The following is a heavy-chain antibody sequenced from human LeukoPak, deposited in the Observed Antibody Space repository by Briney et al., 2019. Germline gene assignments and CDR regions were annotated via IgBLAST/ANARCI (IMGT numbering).Heavy chain of an antibody. Sequence: ASETLSLTCTVSSGSIRTSYCSWIRQPPGKGLEWIGYIYYSGSTNYNPSLKSRVTISVDTSRNQFSLKPSSVTAADTAVYYCARAPNPDFFDDWGQGTLVTVSS. D-gene: IGHD2-8*01. CDR1: SGSIRTSY. J-gene: IGHJ4*02. V-gene: IGHV4-59*01. CDR3: ARAPNPDFFDD. CDR2: IYYSGST.